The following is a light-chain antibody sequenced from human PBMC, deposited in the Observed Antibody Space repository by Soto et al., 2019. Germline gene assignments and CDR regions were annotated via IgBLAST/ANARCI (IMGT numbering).Light chain of an antibody. CDR3: LPDYDFPYT. J-gene: IGKJ2*01. Sequence: GDRGIITCRASQDIIVDVAWLRPRPGHAPKLLIYAASTLHTGVPSTFTGSGSGTGFTLTINDLQPEDVATFLCLPDYDFPYTFGQGTKLEI. CDR2: AAS. V-gene: IGKV1-6*01. CDR1: QDIIVD.